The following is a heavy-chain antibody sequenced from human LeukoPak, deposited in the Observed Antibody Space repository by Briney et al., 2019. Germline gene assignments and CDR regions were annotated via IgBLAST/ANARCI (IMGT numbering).Heavy chain of an antibody. CDR1: GYTFTGYY. J-gene: IGHJ5*02. D-gene: IGHD2-2*01. CDR3: ARDRGCSATTCYTGGDWLDP. Sequence: GTSVKVSCKGSGYTFTGYYIHWVRQATGQGLEWMGWINPNSGATNYAQNFQGRVTMTRDASINTAYMELSRLRSDDTAVFYCARDRGCSATTCYTGGDWLDPWGQGTLVTVSS. CDR2: INPNSGAT. V-gene: IGHV1-2*02.